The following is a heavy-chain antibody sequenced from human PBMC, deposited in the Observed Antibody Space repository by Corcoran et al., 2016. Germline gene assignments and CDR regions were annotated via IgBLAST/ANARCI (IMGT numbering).Heavy chain of an antibody. D-gene: IGHD6-13*01. V-gene: IGHV1-2*04. Sequence: QVQLVQSGAEVKKPGASVKVSCKASGYTFTDYYIHWVRQAPGQGLEWMGWINPNSGGTDYAQKFQGWVTMTRDTSISTAYMEVGRLTSDDTAVYYGATDGRAVGSKGGLDYWGQGTLVTVSS. CDR2: INPNSGGT. CDR1: GYTFTDYY. CDR3: ATDGRAVGSKGGLDY. J-gene: IGHJ4*02.